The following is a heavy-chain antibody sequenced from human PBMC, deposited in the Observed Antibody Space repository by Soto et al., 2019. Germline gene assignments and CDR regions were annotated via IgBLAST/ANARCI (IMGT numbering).Heavy chain of an antibody. CDR2: IYHSGST. V-gene: IGHV4-4*02. J-gene: IGHJ5*02. CDR3: ARDAPFPPKDERGYNCFDP. D-gene: IGHD3-10*01. CDR1: GGSISSSNW. Sequence: PSETLSLTCAVSGGSISSSNWWSWVRQPPGKGLEWIGEIYHSGSTNYNPSLKSRVTISVDKSKNQFSLKLSSVTAADTAVYYCARDAPFPPKDERGYNCFDPWGQGTLVTVSS.